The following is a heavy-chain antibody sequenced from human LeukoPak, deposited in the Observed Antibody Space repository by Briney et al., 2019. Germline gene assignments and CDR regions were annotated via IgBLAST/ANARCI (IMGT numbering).Heavy chain of an antibody. CDR2: IYSSGST. CDR3: ARDEATRDFWSGYRFDY. CDR1: GGSISSYY. V-gene: IGHV4-4*07. J-gene: IGHJ4*02. D-gene: IGHD3-3*01. Sequence: SETLSLTCTVSGGSISSYYWSWIRQPPGKGLEWIGRIYSSGSTNYNPSLKSRVTMSVDTSKNQFSLRLDSVTVADTAVYFCARDEATRDFWSGYRFDYWGQGTLVTVSA.